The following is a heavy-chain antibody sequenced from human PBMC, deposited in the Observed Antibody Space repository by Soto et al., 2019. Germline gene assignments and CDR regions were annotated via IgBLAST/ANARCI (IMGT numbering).Heavy chain of an antibody. CDR3: ARLLGGSSYGYVDY. Sequence: QVQLVESGGGVVQPGRSLRLSCVASGLTFSSYGMYWVRQAPGKGLEWVAVIWYDGSNKYYADSVKGRFTISRDNSKSKLYLQMNNLRVEDTAVYYCARLLGGSSYGYVDYWGQGTLVTVSS. CDR2: IWYDGSNK. CDR1: GLTFSSYG. D-gene: IGHD5-18*01. V-gene: IGHV3-33*01. J-gene: IGHJ4*02.